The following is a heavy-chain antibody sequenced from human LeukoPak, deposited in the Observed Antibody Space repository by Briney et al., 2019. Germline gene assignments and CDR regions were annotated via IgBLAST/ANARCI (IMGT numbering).Heavy chain of an antibody. CDR1: GFTFSSYH. Sequence: GGSLRLSCAASGFTFSSYHINWVRQAPGKGLEWVSSISSNSEYIYYADSVKGRFTISRDNAKNSLYLQMNSLRAEDTAVYYCARDFDYWGQGTLVTVST. J-gene: IGHJ4*02. CDR3: ARDFDY. V-gene: IGHV3-21*01. CDR2: ISSNSEYI.